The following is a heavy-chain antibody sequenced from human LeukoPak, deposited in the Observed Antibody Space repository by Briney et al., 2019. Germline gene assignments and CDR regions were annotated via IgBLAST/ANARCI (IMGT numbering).Heavy chain of an antibody. D-gene: IGHD3-10*01. J-gene: IGHJ4*02. Sequence: SVKVSCKASGGTFSSYAISWVRHAPGQGLEWMGGIIPIFGTANYAQKFQGRVTITTDESTSTAYMELSSLRSEDTAVYYCARGGSGSYFAELWGQGTLVTVSS. V-gene: IGHV1-69*05. CDR2: IIPIFGTA. CDR1: GGTFSSYA. CDR3: ARGGSGSYFAEL.